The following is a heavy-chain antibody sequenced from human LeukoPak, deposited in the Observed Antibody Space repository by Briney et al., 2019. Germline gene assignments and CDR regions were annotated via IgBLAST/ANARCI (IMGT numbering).Heavy chain of an antibody. Sequence: SETLSLTCSVSGISVNTTYFWGWIRQAPGKGLEWIGSIHHTGTTDYNPSLKSRVTISIDTSKNQFSLNLRSVSAADTAVYYCTRDDFGIKTDWEDYYYMDVWGKGTTVTVSS. V-gene: IGHV4-38-2*02. CDR1: GISVNTTYF. D-gene: IGHD3-3*01. CDR3: TRDDFGIKTDWEDYYYMDV. CDR2: IHHTGTT. J-gene: IGHJ6*03.